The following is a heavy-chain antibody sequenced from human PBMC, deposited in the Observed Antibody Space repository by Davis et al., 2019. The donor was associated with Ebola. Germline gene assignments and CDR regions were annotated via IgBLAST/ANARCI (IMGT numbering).Heavy chain of an antibody. V-gene: IGHV4-59*08. Sequence: PSETLSLTCTVSGGSISSYYWSWIRQPPGKGLEWIGYIYYSGSTNYNPSLKSRVTISVDTSKNQFSLKLSSVTAADTAVYYCARSAVLWSGYDYWRQGTLVTVSS. CDR1: GGSISSYY. CDR3: ARSAVLWSGYDY. J-gene: IGHJ4*02. CDR2: IYYSGST. D-gene: IGHD3-3*01.